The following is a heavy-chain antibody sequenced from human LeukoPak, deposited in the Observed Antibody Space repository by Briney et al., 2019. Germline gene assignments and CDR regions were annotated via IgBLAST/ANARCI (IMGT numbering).Heavy chain of an antibody. Sequence: SETLSLTCTVSGGSISSYYWSWIRQPPGKGLEWIGYIYHSGSTYYNPSLKSRVTISVDRSKNQFSLKLSSVTAADTAVYYCARDVPRDAFDIWGQGTMVTVSS. CDR2: IYHSGST. CDR3: ARDVPRDAFDI. J-gene: IGHJ3*02. CDR1: GGSISSYY. V-gene: IGHV4-59*12.